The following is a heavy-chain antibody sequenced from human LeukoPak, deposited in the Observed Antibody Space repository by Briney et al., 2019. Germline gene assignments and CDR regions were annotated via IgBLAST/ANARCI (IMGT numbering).Heavy chain of an antibody. CDR3: ARSGTSGSRYFDY. CDR2: IYPGDSDS. V-gene: IGHV5-51*01. D-gene: IGHD3-10*01. J-gene: IGHJ4*02. Sequence: GESLKISCKGSGYSFSSYWIAWVRQMPGEGLEWMGAIYPGDSDSRYSPSFQGQVTIPADRSISTAYLQWSTLKASDTAMYYCARSGTSGSRYFDYWGQGILVTVSS. CDR1: GYSFSSYW.